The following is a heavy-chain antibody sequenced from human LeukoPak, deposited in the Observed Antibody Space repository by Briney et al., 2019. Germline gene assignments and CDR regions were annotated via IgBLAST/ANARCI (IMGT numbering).Heavy chain of an antibody. D-gene: IGHD6-13*01. CDR3: ARLWGSSYYYYMDV. CDR1: GGTFSSYA. J-gene: IGHJ6*03. Sequence: ASVKVSCKASGGTFSSYAISWVRPAPGQGLEWMGGIIPIFGTANYAQKFQGRVTITADKSTSTAYMELSSLRSEDTAVYYCARLWGSSYYYYMDVWGKGTTVTVSS. V-gene: IGHV1-69*06. CDR2: IIPIFGTA.